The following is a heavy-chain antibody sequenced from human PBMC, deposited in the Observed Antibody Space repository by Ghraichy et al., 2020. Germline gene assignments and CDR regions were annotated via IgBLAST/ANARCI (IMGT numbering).Heavy chain of an antibody. D-gene: IGHD3-22*01. CDR2: VSNTGTT. CDR1: GGSIRDINSSWGTTYY. V-gene: IGHV4-39*01. CDR3: ARLRGGDSRGYYYDFDT. J-gene: IGHJ4*02. Sequence: SETLSLTCLVSGGSIRDINSSWGTTYYWAWIRQSPGKGLEWIATVSNTGTTYYNPSLKSRVTISVDTSTTPFSLKVKSMSAADPALYYCARLRGGDSRGYYYDFDTWGQGTLVTVSS.